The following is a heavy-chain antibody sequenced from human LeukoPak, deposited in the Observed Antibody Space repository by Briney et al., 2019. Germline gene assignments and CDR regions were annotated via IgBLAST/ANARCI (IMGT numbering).Heavy chain of an antibody. CDR3: ARDHFVGGYYYMDV. Sequence: GGSLRLSCAASGFTFSSYSMNWVRQAPGKGLEWVSSISSSSSSYIYYADSVKGRFTISRDNAKNSLYLQMNSLRAEDTAVYYCARDHFVGGYYYMDVWGKGTTVTVSS. V-gene: IGHV3-21*01. D-gene: IGHD3-3*02. J-gene: IGHJ6*03. CDR2: ISSSSSSYI. CDR1: GFTFSSYS.